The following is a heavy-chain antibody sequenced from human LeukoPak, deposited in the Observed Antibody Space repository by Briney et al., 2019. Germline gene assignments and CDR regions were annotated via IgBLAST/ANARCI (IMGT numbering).Heavy chain of an antibody. V-gene: IGHV4-59*01. J-gene: IGHJ6*02. CDR3: ARLRYGSGSYPRTYYYYYYGMDV. CDR2: IYYSGST. CDR1: GGSISSYY. Sequence: SETLSLTCTVSGGSISSYYWSWIRQPPGKGLEWIGYIYYSGSTNYNPSLKSRVTISVDTSKNQFSLKLSSVTAADTAVYYCARLRYGSGSYPRTYYYYYYGMDVWGQGTTVTVSS. D-gene: IGHD3-10*01.